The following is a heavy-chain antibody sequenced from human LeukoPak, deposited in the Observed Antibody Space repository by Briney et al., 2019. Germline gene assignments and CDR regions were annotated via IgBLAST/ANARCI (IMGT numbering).Heavy chain of an antibody. CDR1: GXXFXNXX. CDR3: ARVDGSPDY. V-gene: IGHV1-8*01. D-gene: IGHD2-15*01. Sequence: CXXXGXXFXNXXXXWVXXXPXQGLEWMGWMNTKSGNTGHAQKFQGRVTITRDTSISTVYMELSSLRSEDTAMYFCARVDGSPDYWGQGTLVTVSS. CDR2: MNTKSGNT. J-gene: IGHJ4*02.